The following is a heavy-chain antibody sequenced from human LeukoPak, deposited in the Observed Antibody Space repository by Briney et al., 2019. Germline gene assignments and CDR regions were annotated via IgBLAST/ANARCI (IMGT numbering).Heavy chain of an antibody. D-gene: IGHD6-13*01. CDR2: IYYSGST. CDR3: ARQRGGTGYSSSWSPNWFDP. CDR1: GGSISSGDYY. J-gene: IGHJ5*02. Sequence: SQTLCLTCTVSGGSISSGDYYWSWIRQPPGKGLEWIGYIYYSGSTYYNPSLKSRVTISVDTSKNQFSLKLSSVTAADTAVYYCARQRGGTGYSSSWSPNWFDPWGQGTLVTVSS. V-gene: IGHV4-30-4*08.